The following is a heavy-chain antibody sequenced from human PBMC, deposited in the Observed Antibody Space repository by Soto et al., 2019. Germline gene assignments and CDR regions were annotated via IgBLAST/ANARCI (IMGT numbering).Heavy chain of an antibody. D-gene: IGHD2-8*02. CDR1: GYSFTSYW. CDR3: ARGWSSGGQRGYHYYGMDV. Sequence: GESLKISCRGSGYSFTSYWIGWVRQMPGKGLEWMGIIYPGDSDTRYSPSFQGQVTISADKSISTAYLQWSSLKASDTAMYYCARGWSSGGQRGYHYYGMDVWGQGTTVTVSS. CDR2: IYPGDSDT. V-gene: IGHV5-51*01. J-gene: IGHJ6*02.